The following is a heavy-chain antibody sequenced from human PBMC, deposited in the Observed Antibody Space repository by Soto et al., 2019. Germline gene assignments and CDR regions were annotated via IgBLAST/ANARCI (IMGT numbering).Heavy chain of an antibody. J-gene: IGHJ4*02. CDR1: GLPHSSFA. D-gene: IGHD2-21*01. CDR3: AKDAVYNDVLWLMDH. Sequence: EVQLLESGGGLVQPGGSLRLSCTASGLPHSSFAMMWVRQAPGKGLECVSGIYGNGGGIEYADSVKGRFTISRDNSNNTVYQQMTDRRADDTAVYYCAKDAVYNDVLWLMDHWGQGTQVTVSS. V-gene: IGHV3-23*01. CDR2: IYGNGGGI.